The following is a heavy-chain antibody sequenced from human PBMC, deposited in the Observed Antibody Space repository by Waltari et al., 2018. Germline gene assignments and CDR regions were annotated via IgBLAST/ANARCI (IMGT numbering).Heavy chain of an antibody. D-gene: IGHD3-9*01. CDR1: GGSISSSSSY. CDR3: ARNHYDILTGYQPVGYFQH. J-gene: IGHJ1*01. Sequence: QLQLQESGPGLVQPSETLSLTCTGPGGSISSSSSYWGWIRQPPGKGLEWIGSIYYSGSTYYNPSLKSRVTISVDTSKNQFSLKLSSVTAADTAVYYCARNHYDILTGYQPVGYFQHWGQGTLVTVSS. CDR2: IYYSGST. V-gene: IGHV4-39*01.